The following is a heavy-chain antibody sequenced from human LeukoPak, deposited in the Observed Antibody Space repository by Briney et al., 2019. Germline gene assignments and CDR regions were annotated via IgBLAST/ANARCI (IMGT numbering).Heavy chain of an antibody. CDR3: AKDKTQGGAPYYFDY. D-gene: IGHD2-21*01. CDR2: ISGSGGRT. V-gene: IGHV3-23*01. J-gene: IGHJ4*02. CDR1: AFTFSSYT. Sequence: SGGSLRLSCAASAFTFSSYTMSCVRQAPGKGLEWVSSISGSGGRTYCADSVKGRFTISRDNSKNTLYLQMNILRAEDTAIYYCAKDKTQGGAPYYFDYWGQGTLVTVSS.